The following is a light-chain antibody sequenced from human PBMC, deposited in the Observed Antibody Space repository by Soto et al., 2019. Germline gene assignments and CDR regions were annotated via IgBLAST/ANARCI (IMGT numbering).Light chain of an antibody. CDR2: EVN. Sequence: QSALTQPPSASGSPGQSVTISCTGTSSDVGGYKYVSWYQQHPGKAPKIMIFEVNKRPSGVPDRFSGSKSGNTASLTVSGLQAEDEADYYCSSYAGINNLGVFGPGTKLTVL. CDR1: SSDVGGYKY. J-gene: IGLJ1*01. CDR3: SSYAGINNLGV. V-gene: IGLV2-8*01.